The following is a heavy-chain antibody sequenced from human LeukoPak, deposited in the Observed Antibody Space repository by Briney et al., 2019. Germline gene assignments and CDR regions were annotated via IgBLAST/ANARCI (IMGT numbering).Heavy chain of an antibody. Sequence: SETLSLTCTVSGGSISSGGYYWSWIRQHPGKGLEWIGYIYYSGSTYYNPSLKSRVTISVDTSKNQFSLKLSSVTAADTAVYYCARAAYCTNGECYRGQGGFDYWGQGTLVTVSS. J-gene: IGHJ4*02. CDR2: IYYSGST. CDR1: GGSISSGGYY. CDR3: ARAAYCTNGECYRGQGGFDY. D-gene: IGHD2-8*01. V-gene: IGHV4-31*03.